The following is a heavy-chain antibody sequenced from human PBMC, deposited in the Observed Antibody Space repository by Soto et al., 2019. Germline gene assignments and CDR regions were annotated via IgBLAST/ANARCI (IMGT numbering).Heavy chain of an antibody. CDR3: ARDQDGPGGTAGY. Sequence: EVQLVESGGGLVQPGESLRLSCAASGFTFTTYWMHWVRQVPGKGLVWVSLINSDGSWTTYADSVKGRFTMSRDNAKNTLYLKMNSPRAEDTAVDSAARDQDGPGGTAGYWGQGALVIVSS. D-gene: IGHD1-26*01. V-gene: IGHV3-74*01. J-gene: IGHJ4*02. CDR1: GFTFTTYW. CDR2: INSDGSWT.